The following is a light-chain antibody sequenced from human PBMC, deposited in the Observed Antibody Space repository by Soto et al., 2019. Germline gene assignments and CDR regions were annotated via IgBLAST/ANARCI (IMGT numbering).Light chain of an antibody. V-gene: IGKV3-11*01. CDR3: HQRQSWPRT. J-gene: IGKJ1*01. Sequence: EVVFTQSPSTLSLSPGERATLSCRASQSVSSYLAWYQHKPGQAPRLLIYLTSNRAAGIPARFSGSGSETDFTLTISDVEPEDFAVYYCHQRQSWPRTFGQGTKADI. CDR1: QSVSSY. CDR2: LTS.